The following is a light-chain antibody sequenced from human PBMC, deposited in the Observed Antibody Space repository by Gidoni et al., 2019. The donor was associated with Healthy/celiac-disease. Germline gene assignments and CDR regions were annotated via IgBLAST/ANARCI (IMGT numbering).Light chain of an antibody. CDR3: NSYTSSSTGYV. CDR2: DVS. CDR1: SSDVGGYNY. V-gene: IGLV2-14*01. Sequence: QSALTQPASVSGSPGQPSPISCTGTSSDVGGYNYVSWYQQHPGKAPKLMIYDVSNRPSGVSNRFSGSKSGNTASLTISGLQAEDEADYYGNSYTSSSTGYVFGTGTKVTVL. J-gene: IGLJ1*01.